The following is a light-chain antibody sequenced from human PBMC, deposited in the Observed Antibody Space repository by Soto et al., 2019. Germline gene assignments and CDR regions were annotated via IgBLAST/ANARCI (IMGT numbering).Light chain of an antibody. V-gene: IGKV3-20*01. CDR2: ASS. CDR3: HQYGSSPWT. J-gene: IGKJ1*01. Sequence: EIVLTQSAGTLSLSPGERATLSCRASQSVSSNYLAWDQQKPGQAPRLLIYASSSRATRIPDRFSGSGSGTDFTLTISRLEPEDFAVYYCHQYGSSPWTFGQGTRVEIK. CDR1: QSVSSNY.